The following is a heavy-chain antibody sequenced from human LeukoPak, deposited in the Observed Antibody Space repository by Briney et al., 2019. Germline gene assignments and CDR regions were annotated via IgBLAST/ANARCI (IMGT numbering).Heavy chain of an antibody. Sequence: SETLSLTCTVSGGSISSGSYYWSWIRQPAGKGLEWIGRIYTSGTTNYNPSLKSRVTISGDRSTNQFSLKLSSVTAADTAVYYCTRDRSALDTWGQGTMVIVSS. V-gene: IGHV4-61*02. CDR3: TRDRSALDT. CDR2: IYTSGTT. CDR1: GGSISSGSYY. J-gene: IGHJ3*02.